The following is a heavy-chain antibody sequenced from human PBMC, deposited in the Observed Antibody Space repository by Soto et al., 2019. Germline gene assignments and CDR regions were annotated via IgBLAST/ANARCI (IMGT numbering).Heavy chain of an antibody. V-gene: IGHV4-59*08. CDR3: VRHAQWIIRAY. Sequence: TSETLSLTCTVSGGSISSYYWSWIRQPPGKGLEWIGYIYYSASTNYSPSLKSRVTISVDTSKNQFSLNLSSVTAADTAVYYCVRHAQWIIRAYWGQGSLVTVSS. CDR1: GGSISSYY. J-gene: IGHJ4*02. CDR2: IYYSAST. D-gene: IGHD5-12*01.